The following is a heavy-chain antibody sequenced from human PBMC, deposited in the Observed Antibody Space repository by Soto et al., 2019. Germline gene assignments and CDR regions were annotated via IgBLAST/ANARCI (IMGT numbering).Heavy chain of an antibody. J-gene: IGHJ4*02. CDR2: INPNSGGT. CDR1: GYTFTGYY. D-gene: IGHD3-22*01. V-gene: IGHV1-2*04. CDR3: AREYYYDSSGYYVSVGFDY. Sequence: ASVKVSCKASGYTFTGYYMHWVRQAPGQGLEWMGWINPNSGGTNYAQKFQGWVTMTRDTSISTAYMELGRLRSDDTAVYYCAREYYYDSSGYYVSVGFDYWGQGTLVTVSS.